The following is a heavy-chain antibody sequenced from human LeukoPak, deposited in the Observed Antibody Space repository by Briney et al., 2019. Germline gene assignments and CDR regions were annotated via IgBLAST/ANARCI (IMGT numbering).Heavy chain of an antibody. D-gene: IGHD3-10*01. Sequence: GGSVSLFCAACGFTFSSYSVNWARQAPGKGLEWVSYISSSSNTIKYADSVKGRFTISRDNAKNSLYLQMNSLRAEDTAVYYCASPVYVSGSFYAFDIWGQGTMVTVSS. CDR2: ISSSSNTI. CDR1: GFTFSSYS. J-gene: IGHJ3*02. CDR3: ASPVYVSGSFYAFDI. V-gene: IGHV3-48*04.